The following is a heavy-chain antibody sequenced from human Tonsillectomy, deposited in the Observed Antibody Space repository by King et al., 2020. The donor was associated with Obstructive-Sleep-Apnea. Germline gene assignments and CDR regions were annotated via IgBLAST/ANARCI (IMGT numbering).Heavy chain of an antibody. J-gene: IGHJ6*02. V-gene: IGHV3-48*04. CDR2: ISSTSSNI. CDR3: ARVEHSYGYNNDYYYAMDV. Sequence: VQLVESGGGLLQPGGSLRLSCAASGFTFSSHSMNWVRQAPGKGLEWVSYISSTSSNIYYADSVEGRFTISRDNAKNSLFLQMNSLRVEDTAVYYCARVEHSYGYNNDYYYAMDVWGQGTTVTVSS. CDR1: GFTFSSHS. D-gene: IGHD5-18*01.